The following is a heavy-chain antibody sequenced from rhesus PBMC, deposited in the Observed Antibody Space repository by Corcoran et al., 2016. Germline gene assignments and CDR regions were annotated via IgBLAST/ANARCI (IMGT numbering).Heavy chain of an antibody. V-gene: IGHV4-106*01. J-gene: IGHJ6*01. Sequence: QVQLQESGPGLVKSSETLSLTCAVSGGSISDDYFWDWIRQPPGKGLEWIGYIYGSGGATNYNPSLKNRATISIDTSKNQFSLKLTSVTAADTAVYHCARVSTTSDGLNSWGQGVVVTVSS. CDR3: ARVSTTSDGLNS. CDR1: GGSISDDYF. CDR2: IYGSGGAT. D-gene: IGHD2-2*01.